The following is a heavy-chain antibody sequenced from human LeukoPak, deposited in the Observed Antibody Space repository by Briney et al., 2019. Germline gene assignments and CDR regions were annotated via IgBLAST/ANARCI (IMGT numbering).Heavy chain of an antibody. J-gene: IGHJ4*02. CDR3: ARDGFRGPSDY. Sequence: ASVKVSCKASGYTFNSYSINWVRQAPGQGLEWMGSINAYNGNTNYAQKVQGRVTMTTDTSTSKAYMELRSLRSDDTALYYCARDGFRGPSDYWGQGTLVTVSS. CDR2: INAYNGNT. D-gene: IGHD3-16*01. V-gene: IGHV1-18*01. CDR1: GYTFNSYS.